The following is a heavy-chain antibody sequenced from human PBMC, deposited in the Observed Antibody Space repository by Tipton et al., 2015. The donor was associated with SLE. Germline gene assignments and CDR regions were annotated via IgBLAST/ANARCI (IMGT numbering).Heavy chain of an antibody. V-gene: IGHV3-21*03. D-gene: IGHD2-15*01. CDR3: ARLEGFCSGGSCSFDY. Sequence: SLRLSCAASGFTFSTYTMIWVRQAPGKGLDWVSSISSSSDYIYYADSVKGRFTISRDNAKNSMYLQMNSLRAEDTAVYFCARLEGFCSGGSCSFDYWGQGTLVTVSS. CDR2: ISSSSDYI. CDR1: GFTFSTYT. J-gene: IGHJ4*02.